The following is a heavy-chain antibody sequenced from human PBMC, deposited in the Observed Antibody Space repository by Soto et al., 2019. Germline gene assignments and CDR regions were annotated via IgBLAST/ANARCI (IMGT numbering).Heavy chain of an antibody. Sequence: SETLSLTCAVFNDSISEYYWSWIRQSPGKGLEWIGEINQSGRTNYNPSLRSRLTLSVDTSKNQFSLKLRSVNAADTAVYFCARGGYCVNDVCSTQFDYWGQGALVTVSS. CDR1: NDSISEYY. CDR3: ARGGYCVNDVCSTQFDY. J-gene: IGHJ4*02. D-gene: IGHD2-8*01. CDR2: INQSGRT. V-gene: IGHV4-34*01.